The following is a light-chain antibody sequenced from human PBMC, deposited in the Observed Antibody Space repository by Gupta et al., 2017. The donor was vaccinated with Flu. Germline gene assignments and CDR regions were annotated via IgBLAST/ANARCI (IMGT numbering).Light chain of an antibody. Sequence: DIVMTQPPDSLAVSLGERATINCKSSQSVLYSSNNKNYLAWYMQKPGHPPKLLIYWASTRESGVPDRFSGSGSGTDFTLTISSLQAEDVAVYYCQQCYSTPPTFGQGTKVEIK. CDR3: QQCYSTPPT. CDR2: WAS. J-gene: IGKJ1*01. CDR1: QSVLYSSNNKNY. V-gene: IGKV4-1*01.